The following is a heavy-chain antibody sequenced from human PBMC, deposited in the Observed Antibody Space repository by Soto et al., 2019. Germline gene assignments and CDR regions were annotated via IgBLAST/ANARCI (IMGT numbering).Heavy chain of an antibody. Sequence: HLGGSLRLSCAASGFTFGSYGMHWVRQAPGKGLEWVATISYDGSKKYYLDSVKGRFTISRDNSKNTLYLQMNSLRAEDTAVYYCAKALLLWFGELGWDAFDIWGQGTMVTVSS. D-gene: IGHD3-10*01. CDR3: AKALLLWFGELGWDAFDI. J-gene: IGHJ3*02. CDR2: ISYDGSKK. V-gene: IGHV3-30*18. CDR1: GFTFGSYG.